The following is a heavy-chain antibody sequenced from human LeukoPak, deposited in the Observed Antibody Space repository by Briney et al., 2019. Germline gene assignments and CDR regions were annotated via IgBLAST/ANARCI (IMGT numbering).Heavy chain of an antibody. CDR3: ARDSYYYDSSAQRGWFDP. CDR1: GYTFTGYY. D-gene: IGHD3-22*01. J-gene: IGHJ5*02. CDR2: INPDSGGT. Sequence: ASVKVSCKASGYTFTGYYMHWVRQAPGQGLEWMGWINPDSGGTNYAQKFQGRVTMTRDTSISTAYMELSRLRSDDTAMYYCARDSYYYDSSAQRGWFDPWGQGTLVTVSS. V-gene: IGHV1-2*02.